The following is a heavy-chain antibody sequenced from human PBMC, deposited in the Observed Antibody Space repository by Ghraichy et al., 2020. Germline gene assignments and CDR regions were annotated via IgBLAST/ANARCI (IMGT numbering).Heavy chain of an antibody. CDR3: AKDPYSSGWYFDY. J-gene: IGHJ4*02. CDR1: GFTFSSYA. Sequence: GGSLGLSCAASGFTFSSYAMSWVRQAPGKGLEWVSTISGVTTFYADSVKGRFTISRDNSKNTLSLQMNSLRAEDTAVYYCAKDPYSSGWYFDYWGQKTLVTVSS. CDR2: ISGVTT. V-gene: IGHV3-23*01. D-gene: IGHD6-19*01.